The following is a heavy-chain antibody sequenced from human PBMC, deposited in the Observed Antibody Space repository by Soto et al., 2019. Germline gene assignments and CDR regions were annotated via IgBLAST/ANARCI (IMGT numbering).Heavy chain of an antibody. CDR2: IYYSGST. D-gene: IGHD2-2*01. CDR3: AGWGCISTSCSSYYYYGMDV. V-gene: IGHV4-31*03. J-gene: IGHJ6*02. CDR1: GGSISSGGYY. Sequence: QVQLQESGPGLVKPSQTLSLTCTVSGGSISSGGYYWSWIRQHPGKGLEWIGYIYYSGSTYYNPSLKSRVTISVDTSKNQFSLKLSSVTAADTAVYYCAGWGCISTSCSSYYYYGMDVWGQGTTVTVSS.